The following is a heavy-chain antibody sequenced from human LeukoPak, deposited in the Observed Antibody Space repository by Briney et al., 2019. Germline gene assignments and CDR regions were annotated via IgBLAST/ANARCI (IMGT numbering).Heavy chain of an antibody. CDR3: ASRAGFGSIDAFDV. J-gene: IGHJ3*01. D-gene: IGHD3-16*01. Sequence: GGSLRLSCVDSRFIVSSDYMIWVRQAPGKGLEWVSVIYSDGVTYYADSVKGRFTISRDNSKDTVYLQMNSLRAEDTAVYYCASRAGFGSIDAFDVWGQGTIVTVSS. V-gene: IGHV3-66*01. CDR2: IYSDGVT. CDR1: RFIVSSDY.